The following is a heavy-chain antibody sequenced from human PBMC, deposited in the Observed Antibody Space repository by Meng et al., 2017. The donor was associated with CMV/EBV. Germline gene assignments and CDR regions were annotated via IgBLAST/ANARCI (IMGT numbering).Heavy chain of an antibody. D-gene: IGHD3-9*01. V-gene: IGHV1-8*01. J-gene: IGHJ3*02. CDR2: MNPNSGNT. CDR3: ARDIRYPGTDDAFDI. Sequence: ASVKVSCKASAYPFPSYDINWVRQATGQGLEWMGWMNPNSGNTGYAQKFQGRVTMTRNTSISTAYMELSSLRSEDTAVYYCARDIRYPGTDDAFDIWGQGTMVTVSS. CDR1: AYPFPSYD.